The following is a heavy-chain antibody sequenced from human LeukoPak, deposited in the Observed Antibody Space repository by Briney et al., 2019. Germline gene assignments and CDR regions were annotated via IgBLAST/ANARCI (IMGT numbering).Heavy chain of an antibody. CDR3: ARSRDYYDSSGDRWFDP. CDR2: IIPIFGTA. J-gene: IGHJ5*02. V-gene: IGHV1-69*06. CDR1: GGTFSSYA. D-gene: IGHD3-22*01. Sequence: SVKVSCKASGGTFSSYAISWVRQAPGQGLEWMGGIIPIFGTANYAQKFQGRVTITADKSTSTAYMELSSLRSEDTAVYYCARSRDYYDSSGDRWFDPWGQGTLVTVSS.